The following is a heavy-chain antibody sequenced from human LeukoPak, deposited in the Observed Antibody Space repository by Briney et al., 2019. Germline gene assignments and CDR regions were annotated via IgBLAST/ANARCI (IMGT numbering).Heavy chain of an antibody. CDR2: INHSGST. CDR1: GGSISSGGYY. CDR3: AVSAAALFDP. Sequence: KPSETLSLTCTVSGGSISSGGYYWSWIRQPPGKGLEWIGEINHSGSTNYNPSLSLKSRVTISLDTSKNQFSLMLNSVTAADTAVYYCAVSAAALFDPWGQGTLVTVSS. V-gene: IGHV4-30-2*01. J-gene: IGHJ5*02. D-gene: IGHD6-6*01.